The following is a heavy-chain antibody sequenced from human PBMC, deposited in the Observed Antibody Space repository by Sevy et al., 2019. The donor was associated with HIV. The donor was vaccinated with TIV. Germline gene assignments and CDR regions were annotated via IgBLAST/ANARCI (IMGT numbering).Heavy chain of an antibody. V-gene: IGHV3-48*04. CDR3: ARDLFSGGNAVYGY. CDR2: ISDSSSPR. CDR1: GFIFSSYS. D-gene: IGHD2-15*01. J-gene: IGHJ4*02. Sequence: GGSLRLSCAASGFIFSSYSMNWVRQAPGKGLEWISYISDSSSPRYYADSVKGRFTISRDNAENSLYLQMNSVRAEDTAVYYCARDLFSGGNAVYGYWGQGTLVTVSS.